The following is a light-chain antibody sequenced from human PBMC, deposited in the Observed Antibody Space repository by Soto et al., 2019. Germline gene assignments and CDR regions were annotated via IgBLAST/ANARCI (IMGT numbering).Light chain of an antibody. J-gene: IGKJ5*01. Sequence: EIVLTQSPGTLSLCPGERGTRSCSTSQSVTSTYLAWYQQKPGQAPRLLIYGASSRATDIPDRFSGSGSGTDFTLTINRLEPEDFALYYCQHYHSGHRIAFGQGTRLEIK. CDR1: QSVTSTY. CDR3: QHYHSGHRIA. V-gene: IGKV3-20*01. CDR2: GAS.